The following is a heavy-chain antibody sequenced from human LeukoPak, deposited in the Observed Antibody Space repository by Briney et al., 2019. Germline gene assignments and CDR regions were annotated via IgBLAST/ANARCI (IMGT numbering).Heavy chain of an antibody. CDR1: GYTFTGYY. CDR3: ARDAGYYYDSSGYYGY. J-gene: IGHJ4*02. V-gene: IGHV1-2*02. Sequence: ASVKVSRKASGYTFTGYYMHWVRQAPGQGLEWMGWINPNSGGTNYAQKFQGRVTMTRDTSISTAYMELSRLRSDDTAVYYCARDAGYYYDSSGYYGYWGQGTLVTVSS. D-gene: IGHD3-22*01. CDR2: INPNSGGT.